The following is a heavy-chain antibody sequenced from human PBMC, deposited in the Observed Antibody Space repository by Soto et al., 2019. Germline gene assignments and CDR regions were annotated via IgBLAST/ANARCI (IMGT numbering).Heavy chain of an antibody. CDR2: ISGSGGST. D-gene: IGHD6-6*01. CDR3: AKDGKGIAARPGRFDY. V-gene: IGHV3-23*01. CDR1: GFTFSSYA. J-gene: IGHJ4*02. Sequence: GGSLRLSCAASGFTFSSYAMSWVRQAPGKGLEWVSAISGSGGSTYYADSVKGRFTISRDNSKNTLYLQMNSLGAEDTAVYYCAKDGKGIAARPGRFDYWGQGTLVTVSS.